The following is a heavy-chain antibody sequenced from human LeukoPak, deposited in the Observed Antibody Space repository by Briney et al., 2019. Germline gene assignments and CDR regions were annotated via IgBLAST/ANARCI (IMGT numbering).Heavy chain of an antibody. D-gene: IGHD6-13*01. CDR3: ARVKEQQLVYYYYGMDV. V-gene: IGHV3-11*04. Sequence: GGSLRLSCAASGFTFSDYFMTWIRQAPGKGLEWVSYMSNSGNTIHYADSVKGRFTISRDNAKNSLYLQMNSLRAEDTAVYYCARVKEQQLVYYYYGMDVWGQGTTVTVSS. CDR2: MSNSGNTI. CDR1: GFTFSDYF. J-gene: IGHJ6*02.